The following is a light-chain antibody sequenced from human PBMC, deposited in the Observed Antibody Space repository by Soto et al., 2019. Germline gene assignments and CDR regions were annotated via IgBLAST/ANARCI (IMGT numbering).Light chain of an antibody. V-gene: IGKV1-5*03. Sequence: DIQMTQSPSTLSASVGDRVIITCRASQGISSWLAWYQQKAGKAPKLLIYKASSLESGVPSRFSGSGSGTEFTLTISSLQPDDFATYYCQQYNSYPWTFGQGTKVEIK. CDR2: KAS. J-gene: IGKJ1*01. CDR3: QQYNSYPWT. CDR1: QGISSW.